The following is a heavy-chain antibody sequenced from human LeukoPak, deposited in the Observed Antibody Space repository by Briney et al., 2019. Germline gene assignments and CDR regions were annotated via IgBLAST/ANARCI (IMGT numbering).Heavy chain of an antibody. CDR2: ISAYNGNT. CDR3: ARVRILYYYGSGSYPDY. J-gene: IGHJ4*02. CDR1: GYTFTSYG. Sequence: GASVKVSCKASGYTFTSYGISWVRQAPGQGLEWMGWISAYNGNTNYAQKLQGRVTMTTDTSTSTAYMELRSLRSDDTAVYYCARVRILYYYGSGSYPDYWGQGTLVTVSS. D-gene: IGHD3-10*01. V-gene: IGHV1-18*01.